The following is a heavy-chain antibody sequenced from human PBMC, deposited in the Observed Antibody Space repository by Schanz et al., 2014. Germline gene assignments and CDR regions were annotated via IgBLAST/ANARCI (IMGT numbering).Heavy chain of an antibody. CDR2: INPSGGST. D-gene: IGHD5-12*01. V-gene: IGHV1-46*03. CDR1: GYTFTSYY. J-gene: IGHJ4*02. CDR3: ARTGYDPSLTH. Sequence: QVQLVQSGAEVKKPGASVKVSCKASGYTFTSYYMYWVRQAPGQGLEWMGVINPSGGSTNYAQKFQGRVTFTADKSTSTAFLEVNSLRSEDTAVYYCARTGYDPSLTHWGQGTLVTVSS.